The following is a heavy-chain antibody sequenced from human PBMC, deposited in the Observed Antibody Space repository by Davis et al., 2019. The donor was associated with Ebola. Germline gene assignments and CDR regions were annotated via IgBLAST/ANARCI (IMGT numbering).Heavy chain of an antibody. D-gene: IGHD3-3*01. Sequence: MPSETLSLTCTVSGGSISGYYWSWIRQPPGKGLEWIGYIYYSGRTNFNPSLKSRVTISVDTSKNQFSLKLSSVTAADTAKYYCARHFTILGVVISYWYFDLWGRGTLVTVSS. J-gene: IGHJ2*01. CDR2: IYYSGRT. CDR1: GGSISGYY. CDR3: ARHFTILGVVISYWYFDL. V-gene: IGHV4-59*08.